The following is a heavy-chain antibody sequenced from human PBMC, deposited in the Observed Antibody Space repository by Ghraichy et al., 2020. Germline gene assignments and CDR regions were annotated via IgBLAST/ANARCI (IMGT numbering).Heavy chain of an antibody. D-gene: IGHD3-22*01. CDR1: GGSISSYY. CDR3: ARDPSKTYYYDSSGYYRVWYFDL. V-gene: IGHV4-59*01. J-gene: IGHJ2*01. CDR2: IYYSGST. Sequence: SETLSLTCTVSGGSISSYYWSWIRQPPGKGLEWIGYIYYSGSTNYNPSLKSRVTISVDTSKNQFSLKLSSVTAADTAVYYCARDPSKTYYYDSSGYYRVWYFDLWGRGTLVTVSS.